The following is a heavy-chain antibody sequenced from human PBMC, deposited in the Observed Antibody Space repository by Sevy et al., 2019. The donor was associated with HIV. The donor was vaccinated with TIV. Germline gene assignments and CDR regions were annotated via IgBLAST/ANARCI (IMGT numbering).Heavy chain of an antibody. CDR3: AKELFSAAAAFYWYFDP. D-gene: IGHD6-13*01. V-gene: IGHV3-23*01. CDR2: ISGRGGST. Sequence: GGSLRLSCAASEFTFSSYAMSWVRQAPGKGLEWVSAISGRGGSTYYADSVKGRFTISRDNAKNTLYLQMNSLRAENTALYDCAKELFSAAAAFYWYFDPWGRGTLVTVSS. J-gene: IGHJ2*01. CDR1: EFTFSSYA.